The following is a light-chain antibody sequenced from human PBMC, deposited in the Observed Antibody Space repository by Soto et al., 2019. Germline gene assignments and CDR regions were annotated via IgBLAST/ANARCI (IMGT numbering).Light chain of an antibody. CDR2: AAS. CDR1: QSISSF. V-gene: IGKV1-39*01. Sequence: DIQMTQSPSSLSSSVGDRVTITCRASQSISSFLNWYQQKPGKAPKVLINAASRLESGVPSRFSGSGAGTDFTLTISSLQPEDYATYYCQQSYSTPPRYTFGQGTKVDIK. CDR3: QQSYSTPPRYT. J-gene: IGKJ2*01.